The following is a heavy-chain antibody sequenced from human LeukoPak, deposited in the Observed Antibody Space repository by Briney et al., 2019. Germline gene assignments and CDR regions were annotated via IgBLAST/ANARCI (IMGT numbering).Heavy chain of an antibody. V-gene: IGHV1-24*01. J-gene: IGHJ4*02. D-gene: IGHD4-11*01. CDR3: ATVRDYHDAFDF. CDR2: FDPDDGDT. Sequence: ASVKVSCKVSAYTLAYLSMHWVRQAPGKGLEWRGGFDPDDGDTIYAQRFQGRVTMTEDTSTDTAYMELSSLRSEDTAVYYCATVRDYHDAFDFWGQGTLATVSS. CDR1: AYTLAYLS.